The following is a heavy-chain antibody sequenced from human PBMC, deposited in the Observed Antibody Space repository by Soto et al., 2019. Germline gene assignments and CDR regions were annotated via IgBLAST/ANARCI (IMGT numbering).Heavy chain of an antibody. CDR2: INHSGST. J-gene: IGHJ4*02. CDR1: GGSFSGYY. V-gene: IGHV4-34*01. CDR3: ARDKITGLCDY. Sequence: QVQLQQWGAGLLKPSETLSLTCAVYGGSFSGYYWTWISQPPGTGLEWIGEINHSGSTNYNPSLKSRVTLSGDTSKNQFSLKLTSATAADTAVYYCARDKITGLCDYWGQGTLVSVSS. D-gene: IGHD2-8*02.